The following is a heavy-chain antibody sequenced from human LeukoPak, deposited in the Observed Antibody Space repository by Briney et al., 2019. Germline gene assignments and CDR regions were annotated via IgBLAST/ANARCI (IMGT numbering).Heavy chain of an antibody. V-gene: IGHV3-30*18. D-gene: IGHD2-2*01. CDR1: GFTFSNYG. CDR2: ISYDGSNK. Sequence: GGSLRLSCAASGFTFSNYGMHRVRQAPGKGLEWVAVISYDGSNKYYADSVKGRFAISRDNSKNTLYLQMNSLRAEDTAVYYCAKAYGYCTTTSCSHEEFDYWGQGTLVTVSS. CDR3: AKAYGYCTTTSCSHEEFDY. J-gene: IGHJ4*02.